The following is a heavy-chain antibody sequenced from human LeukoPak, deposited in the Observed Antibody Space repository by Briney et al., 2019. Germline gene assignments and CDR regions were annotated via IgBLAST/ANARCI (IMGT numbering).Heavy chain of an antibody. J-gene: IGHJ4*02. V-gene: IGHV3-30-3*01. D-gene: IGHD3-22*01. Sequence: GSLRLSCAASGFTFSSYAMHWVRQAPGKGLEWVAVISYDGSNKYYADSVKGRFTISRDNAKNSLYLQMNSLRAEDTAVYYCARSRTTYYYDSSGYYSFDYWGQGTLVTVSS. CDR2: ISYDGSNK. CDR3: ARSRTTYYYDSSGYYSFDY. CDR1: GFTFSSYA.